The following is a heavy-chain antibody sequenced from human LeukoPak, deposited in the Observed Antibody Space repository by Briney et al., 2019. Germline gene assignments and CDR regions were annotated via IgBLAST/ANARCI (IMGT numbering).Heavy chain of an antibody. Sequence: ASVTVSCKASGYTFTSYDINWVRQAPGQGLEWMGWMNPNSGNTGYAQKFQGRVTMTRNTSMSTAYMELSSLRSEDTAVYYCARTVEDWNYPYYYYYMDVWGKGTTVTVSS. CDR1: GYTFTSYD. D-gene: IGHD1-7*01. CDR2: MNPNSGNT. CDR3: ARTVEDWNYPYYYYYMDV. J-gene: IGHJ6*03. V-gene: IGHV1-8*01.